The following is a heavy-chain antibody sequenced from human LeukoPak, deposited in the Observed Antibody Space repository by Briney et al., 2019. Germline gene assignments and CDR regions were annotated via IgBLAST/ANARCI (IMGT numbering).Heavy chain of an antibody. Sequence: SETLSLTCAVSGDSISTNNWGRWVRQPPGKGLEWIGEIYHTGNNNYNPSLKSRVTMSVDKSNNQFSLRLSSVTAADTAVYFCARTPRGGNSAFDYWGQGTLVTVSS. D-gene: IGHD4-23*01. V-gene: IGHV4-4*02. CDR2: IYHTGNN. CDR3: ARTPRGGNSAFDY. J-gene: IGHJ4*02. CDR1: GDSISTNNW.